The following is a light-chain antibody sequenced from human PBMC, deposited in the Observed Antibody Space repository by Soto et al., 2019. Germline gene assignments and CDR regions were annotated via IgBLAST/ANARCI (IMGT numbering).Light chain of an antibody. V-gene: IGKV1-5*01. CDR1: QSIRHY. CDR3: QHHNSYSQT. CDR2: GAS. J-gene: IGKJ1*01. Sequence: DIQMTQSPPTLSASVGDRVTITCRASQSIRHYLAWYQQMPGKAPKLLNYGASTLQSGVPSRFSGSGSGTEFTLTISSLQPDDFGTYFCQHHNSYSQTFGQGTKVEIK.